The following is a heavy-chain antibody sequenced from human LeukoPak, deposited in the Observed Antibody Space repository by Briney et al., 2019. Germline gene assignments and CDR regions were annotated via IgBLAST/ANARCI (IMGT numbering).Heavy chain of an antibody. CDR3: ARTKNLYPGWFDP. J-gene: IGHJ5*02. V-gene: IGHV1-2*02. Sequence: AVKVSCKASGYTFTGYYTHWVRRAPGQGLEWMGWITTHNGGTNYAQKFQGGVTMTRDTSISTAYMELSRLRSDDTAVYYCARTKNLYPGWFDPWGQGTLVTVCS. D-gene: IGHD1-14*01. CDR2: ITTHNGGT. CDR1: GYTFTGYY.